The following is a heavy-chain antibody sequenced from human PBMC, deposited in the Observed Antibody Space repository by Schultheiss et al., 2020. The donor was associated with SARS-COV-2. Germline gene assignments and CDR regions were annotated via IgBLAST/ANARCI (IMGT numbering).Heavy chain of an antibody. CDR2: IYHSGST. J-gene: IGHJ5*02. Sequence: SETLSLTCAVSGGSISSSNWWNWVRQPPGKGLEWIGEIYHSGSTNYNPSLKSRVTISVDTSKNQFSLKLSSVTAADTAVYYCARGHGWFDPWGQGTLVTVSS. CDR1: GGSISSSNW. CDR3: ARGHGWFDP. V-gene: IGHV4-4*02.